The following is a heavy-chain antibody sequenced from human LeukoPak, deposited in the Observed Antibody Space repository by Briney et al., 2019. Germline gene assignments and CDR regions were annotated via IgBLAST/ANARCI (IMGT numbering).Heavy chain of an antibody. D-gene: IGHD3-10*01. V-gene: IGHV4-30-4*01. Sequence: SQTLSLTCTVSGGSISSGDYYWSWIRQPPGKGLEWIGYIYYSGSTYYNPSLKSRVTISVDTSKNQFSLKLSSVTAADTAVYYCARSDGTGGHFDYRGQGTLVTVSS. CDR1: GGSISSGDYY. J-gene: IGHJ4*02. CDR2: IYYSGST. CDR3: ARSDGTGGHFDY.